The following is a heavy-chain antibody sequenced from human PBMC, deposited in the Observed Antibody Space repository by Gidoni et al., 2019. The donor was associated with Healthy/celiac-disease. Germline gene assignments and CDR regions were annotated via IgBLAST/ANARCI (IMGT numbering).Heavy chain of an antibody. CDR3: ARDDRMATIRDGQQHYYSYGMDV. V-gene: IGHV1-69*09. J-gene: IGHJ6*02. CDR2: IIPILGIA. CDR1: GGTFSSYA. D-gene: IGHD5-12*01. Sequence: QVQLVQSGAEGKKPGSSVQVSCKASGGTFSSYAISWVRQAPGQGLEWMGRIIPILGIANYAQKFQGRVTITADKATSTAYMELSSLRSEDTAVYYCARDDRMATIRDGQQHYYSYGMDVWGQGTTVTVSS.